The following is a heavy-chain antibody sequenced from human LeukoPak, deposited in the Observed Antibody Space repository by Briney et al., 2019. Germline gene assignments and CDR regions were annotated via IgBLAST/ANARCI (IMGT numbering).Heavy chain of an antibody. CDR3: ARRALTGDMEAFDI. CDR1: GGSISSGGYY. V-gene: IGHV4-39*01. CDR2: IYYSGST. D-gene: IGHD7-27*01. J-gene: IGHJ3*02. Sequence: SETLSLTCTVSGGSISSGGYYWGWIRQPPGEGLEWIGTIYYSGSTYYNPSLKSRVTVSVDTSKNQFSLKLSSVTAADTAVYYCARRALTGDMEAFDIWGQGTVVTVSS.